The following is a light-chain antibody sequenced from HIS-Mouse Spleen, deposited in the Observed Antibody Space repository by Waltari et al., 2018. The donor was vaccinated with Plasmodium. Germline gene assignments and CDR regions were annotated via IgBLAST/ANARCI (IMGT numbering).Light chain of an antibody. CDR3: QQSYSTPWT. V-gene: IGKV1-39*01. Sequence: DIQMTQSPSSLSASVGDRATITCRARQSISSYLNWYQQKPGKAPKLLIYAASSLQSGVPSRFSGSGSGTDFTLTISSLQPEDFATYYCQQSYSTPWTFGQGTKVEIK. J-gene: IGKJ1*01. CDR1: QSISSY. CDR2: AAS.